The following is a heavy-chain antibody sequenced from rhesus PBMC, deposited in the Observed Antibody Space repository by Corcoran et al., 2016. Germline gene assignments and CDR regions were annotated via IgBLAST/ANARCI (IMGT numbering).Heavy chain of an antibody. CDR3: ARSYSSWSGLYFEF. CDR1: GGSISSSY. D-gene: IGHD6-13*01. Sequence: QLQLQESGPGLVKPSETLSVTCAVSGGSISSSYWSWIRQAPGKGLEWIGYIYGSCSSTNYNPSLQSRVTLSVDTSKNQCSLKLSSVTAADTAVDYCARSYSSWSGLYFEFWGQGALVTVSS. CDR2: IYGSCSST. V-gene: IGHV4-169*01. J-gene: IGHJ1*01.